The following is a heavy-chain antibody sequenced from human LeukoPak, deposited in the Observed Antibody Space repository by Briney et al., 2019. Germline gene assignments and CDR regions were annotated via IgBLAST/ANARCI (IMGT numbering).Heavy chain of an antibody. V-gene: IGHV1-18*01. CDR1: GYTFISYG. CDR2: ISAYTDNA. Sequence: ASVKVSCKASGYTFISYGITWVRQAPGQGLEWMGWISAYTDNANYAQKLQGRVTMTTDTSTSTAYMELRSLRSGDTAVYYCARGGRGYSYGRELDYWGQGTLVTVSS. D-gene: IGHD5-18*01. J-gene: IGHJ4*02. CDR3: ARGGRGYSYGRELDY.